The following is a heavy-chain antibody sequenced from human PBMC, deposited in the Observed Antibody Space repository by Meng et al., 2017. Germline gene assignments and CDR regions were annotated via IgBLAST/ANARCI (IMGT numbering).Heavy chain of an antibody. CDR3: ARGPTTMAHDFDY. Sequence: SETLSLTCVVSGGSFSDYYWSWIRQPPGKGLEWIGEINHSGSTNYNPSLESRATISVDTSQSNLSLKLSSVTAADSAVYYGARGPTTMAHDFDYWGQGTLVTVSS. CDR2: INHSGST. J-gene: IGHJ4*02. V-gene: IGHV4-34*01. CDR1: GGSFSDYY. D-gene: IGHD4-11*01.